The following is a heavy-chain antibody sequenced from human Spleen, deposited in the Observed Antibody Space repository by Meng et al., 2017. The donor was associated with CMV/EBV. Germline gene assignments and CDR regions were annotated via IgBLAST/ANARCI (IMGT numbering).Heavy chain of an antibody. J-gene: IGHJ4*02. CDR3: ARSGRFDY. CDR1: GGPFSGYY. D-gene: IGHD1-14*01. CDR2: INHSGST. Sequence: QVRRWQGGGGLLRHSEPLPLTGVVYGGPFSGYYWSWIRQPPGKGLEWIGEINHSGSTNYNPSLKSRVTISVDTSKNQFSLKLSSVTAADTAVYYCARSGRFDYWGQGTLVTVSS. V-gene: IGHV4-34*01.